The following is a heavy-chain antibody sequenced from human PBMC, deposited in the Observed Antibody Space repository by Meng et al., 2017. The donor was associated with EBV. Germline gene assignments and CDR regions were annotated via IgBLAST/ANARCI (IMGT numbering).Heavy chain of an antibody. J-gene: IGHJ4*02. V-gene: IGHV7-4-1*02. CDR3: ARESAMIDKTGAASFDY. D-gene: IGHD3-22*01. CDR2: INTNTGNP. Sequence: QVQLVQSGAEVKKPGASVKVSCKASGYTFTSYAMNWVRQAPGQGLEWMGWINTNTGNPTYAQGFTGRFVFSLDTSVSTAYLQISSLKAEDTAVYYCARESAMIDKTGAASFDYWGQGTLVTVSS. CDR1: GYTFTSYA.